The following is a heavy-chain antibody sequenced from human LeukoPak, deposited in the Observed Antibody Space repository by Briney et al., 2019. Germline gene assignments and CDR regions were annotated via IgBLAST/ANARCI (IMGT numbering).Heavy chain of an antibody. Sequence: GGSLRLSCAASGFTFSSYGMQWVRQAPGRGLEWVAVISYDGSNKYYADSVKGRFTISRDNSKNTLYLQMNSLRAEDTAVYYCAKDLVGATWDDAFDIWGQGTMVTVSS. V-gene: IGHV3-30*18. J-gene: IGHJ3*02. CDR3: AKDLVGATWDDAFDI. CDR2: ISYDGSNK. D-gene: IGHD1-26*01. CDR1: GFTFSSYG.